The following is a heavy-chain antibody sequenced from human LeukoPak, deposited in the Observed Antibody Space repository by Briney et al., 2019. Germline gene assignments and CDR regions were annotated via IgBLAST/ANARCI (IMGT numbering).Heavy chain of an antibody. CDR2: IYYSGST. V-gene: IGHV4-59*01. Sequence: SETLSLTCTVSGGSISSYYWSWIRQPPGKGLEWIGYIYYSGSTNYNPSLKSRVTISVDTSKNQFSLKLSSVTAADTAVYYCARGLTGSYYESDAFDIWGQGTMVTVSS. D-gene: IGHD1-26*01. J-gene: IGHJ3*02. CDR3: ARGLTGSYYESDAFDI. CDR1: GGSISSYY.